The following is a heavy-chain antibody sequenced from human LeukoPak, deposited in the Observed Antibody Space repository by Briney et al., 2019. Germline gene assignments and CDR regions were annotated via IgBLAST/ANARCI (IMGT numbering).Heavy chain of an antibody. J-gene: IGHJ6*03. CDR2: FDPEDGET. CDR1: GYTLTELS. D-gene: IGHD2-2*01. V-gene: IGHV1-24*01. CDR3: ARYHYQHDPENYYYMDV. Sequence: ASVKVSCKVSGYTLTELSMHWVRQAPGKGLEWMGGFDPEDGETIYAQKFQGRVTMTEDTSTDTAYMELSSLRSEDTAVYYCARYHYQHDPENYYYMDVWGKGTTVTVS.